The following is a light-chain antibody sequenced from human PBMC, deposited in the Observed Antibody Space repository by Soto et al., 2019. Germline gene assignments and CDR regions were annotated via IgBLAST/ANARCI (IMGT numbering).Light chain of an antibody. Sequence: QSALTQPASVSGSPGQSITISCTGTSSDVGSYNLVSWYQQHPGKAPKLMIYEGSKRPSGVSNRFSGSKSGNTASLTISGLQPEDKADYYCCSYAGSSTFYVFGTGTKLTVL. CDR1: SSDVGSYNL. CDR3: CSYAGSSTFYV. V-gene: IGLV2-23*01. CDR2: EGS. J-gene: IGLJ1*01.